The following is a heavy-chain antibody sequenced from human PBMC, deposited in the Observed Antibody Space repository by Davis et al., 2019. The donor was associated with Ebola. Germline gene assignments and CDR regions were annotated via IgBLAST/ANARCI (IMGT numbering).Heavy chain of an antibody. V-gene: IGHV4-34*01. CDR1: GGSFSGYY. CDR2: INHSGST. Sequence: SETLSLTCAVYGGSFSGYYWSWIRQPPGKGLEWIGEINHSGSTNYNPSLKSRVTISVDTSKNQFSLKLSSVTAADTAVYYCASVPYYYGSGSPWGQGTLVTVSS. CDR3: ASVPYYYGSGSP. J-gene: IGHJ5*02. D-gene: IGHD3-10*01.